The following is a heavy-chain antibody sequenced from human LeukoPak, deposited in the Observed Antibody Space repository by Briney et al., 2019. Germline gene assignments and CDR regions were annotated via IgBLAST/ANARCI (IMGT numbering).Heavy chain of an antibody. Sequence: SETLSLTCTVSGYSISSGYYWGWIRQPPGKGLEWIGSIYHSGSTYYNPSLKSRVTISVDTSKNQFSLKLSSVTAADTAVYYCAFLERRAFDPWGQGTLVTVSS. J-gene: IGHJ5*02. D-gene: IGHD1-1*01. CDR1: GYSISSGYY. V-gene: IGHV4-38-2*02. CDR2: IYHSGST. CDR3: AFLERRAFDP.